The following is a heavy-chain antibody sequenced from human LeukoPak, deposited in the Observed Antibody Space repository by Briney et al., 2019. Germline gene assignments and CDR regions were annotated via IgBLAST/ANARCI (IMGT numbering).Heavy chain of an antibody. CDR3: ARMFVKTDDNYYYYMDV. Sequence: GASVKVSCKASGYTFTGYYMHWVRQAPGQGLEWMGWINPNSGGTNYAQKFQGRVTMTRDTSISTAYMELSRLRSDDTAVYYCARMFVKTDDNYYYYMDVWGKGTTVTVSS. J-gene: IGHJ6*03. CDR1: GYTFTGYY. D-gene: IGHD3-10*02. V-gene: IGHV1-2*02. CDR2: INPNSGGT.